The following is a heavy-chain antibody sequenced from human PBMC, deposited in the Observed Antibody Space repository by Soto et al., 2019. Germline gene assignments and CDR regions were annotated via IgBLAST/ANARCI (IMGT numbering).Heavy chain of an antibody. CDR2: IFSGGRT. J-gene: IGHJ4*01. Sequence: EVQLVESGGGLIQPGGSLGLSCAASGFTISTNYMSWVRQAPGKGLEWVSVIFSGGRTYYADSVKGRFTISRDISKNTLYLRMNSLRADDTAVYYCARVPDTGGRDFFDYWGHGTLVTVSS. D-gene: IGHD7-27*01. V-gene: IGHV3-53*01. CDR3: ARVPDTGGRDFFDY. CDR1: GFTISTNY.